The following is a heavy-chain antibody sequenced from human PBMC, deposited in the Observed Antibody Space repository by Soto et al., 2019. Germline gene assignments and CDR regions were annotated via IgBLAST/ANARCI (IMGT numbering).Heavy chain of an antibody. Sequence: SETLSLTCTVSGGSISSYYWSWIRQPPGKGLEWIGYIYYSGSTNYNPSLKSRVTISVDTSKNQFSLKLSSVTAADTAVYYCARDRGSSSVYYYYYMDVWGKGTTVTVSS. CDR1: GGSISSYY. CDR3: ARDRGSSSVYYYYYMDV. D-gene: IGHD6-6*01. J-gene: IGHJ6*03. V-gene: IGHV4-59*01. CDR2: IYYSGST.